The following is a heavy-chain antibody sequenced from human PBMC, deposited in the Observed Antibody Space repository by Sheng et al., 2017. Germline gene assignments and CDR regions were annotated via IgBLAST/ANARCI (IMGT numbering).Heavy chain of an antibody. V-gene: IGHV1-69*13. Sequence: QVQLVQSGAEVKKPGSSVKVSCKASGGTFSSYAISWVRQAPGQGLEWMGGIIPIFGTANYAQKFQGRVTITADESTSTAYMELSSLRSEDTAVYYCAILRGKRIAAAGTAPFDIWGQGTMVTVSS. CDR2: IIPIFGTA. CDR3: AILRGKRIAAAGTAPFDI. D-gene: IGHD6-13*01. CDR1: GGTFSSYA. J-gene: IGHJ3*02.